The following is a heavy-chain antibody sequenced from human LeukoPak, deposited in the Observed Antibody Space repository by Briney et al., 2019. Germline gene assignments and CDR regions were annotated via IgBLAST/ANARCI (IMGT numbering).Heavy chain of an antibody. D-gene: IGHD2-2*01. Sequence: GASVKVSCKASGGTFSSYAISWVRQAPGQGLEWMGGIIPIFGTANYAQKFQGRVTITADESTSTAYMELSSLRSEDTAVYYYARQEGCSSTSCYGDFDYWGQGTLVTVSS. J-gene: IGHJ4*02. CDR1: GGTFSSYA. CDR3: ARQEGCSSTSCYGDFDY. V-gene: IGHV1-69*13. CDR2: IIPIFGTA.